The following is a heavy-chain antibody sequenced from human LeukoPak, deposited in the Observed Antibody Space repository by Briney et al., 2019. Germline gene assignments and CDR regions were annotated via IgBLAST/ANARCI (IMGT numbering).Heavy chain of an antibody. D-gene: IGHD3-10*01. CDR3: ARVYGSESYSYFDY. CDR2: IYYSGST. Sequence: SETLSLTCTVSGGSISSYYWGWIRQPPGRGLEWIGSIYYSGSTYYNTSLKSRVTISVDTSKNQFSLKLSSVTAADTAVYYCARVYGSESYSYFDYWGQGTLVTVSS. V-gene: IGHV4-39*07. J-gene: IGHJ4*02. CDR1: GGSISSYY.